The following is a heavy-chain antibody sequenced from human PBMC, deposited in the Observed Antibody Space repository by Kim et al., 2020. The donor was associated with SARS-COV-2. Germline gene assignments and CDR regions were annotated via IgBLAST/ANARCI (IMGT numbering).Heavy chain of an antibody. CDR1: GFTLRRYW. D-gene: IGHD2-21*02. J-gene: IGHJ3*01. CDR2: IKQDGSEK. V-gene: IGHV3-7*01. CDR3: ARDAAVTGTDGLDV. Sequence: GGSLRLSCAAPGFTLRRYWMTWVRQAPGKGLEWVANIKQDGSEKYYVDSVKGRFTISRDNAMNSLVLQMNSLRAEDTGVYYCARDAAVTGTDGLDVWGQGTLVTVSS.